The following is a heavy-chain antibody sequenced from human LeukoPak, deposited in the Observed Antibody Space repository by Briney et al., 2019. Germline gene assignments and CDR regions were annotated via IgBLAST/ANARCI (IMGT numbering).Heavy chain of an antibody. D-gene: IGHD3-3*02. J-gene: IGHJ6*03. CDR1: GYTFTGYY. V-gene: IGHV1-2*02. Sequence: ASVKVSCKASGYTFTGYYMHWVRQAPGQGLEWMGWINPNSGGTNYAQKFQGRVTMTRDTSISTAYMELSRLRSDDTAVYYCARDPIFGVVTEGYMDVWGKGTTVTVSS. CDR2: INPNSGGT. CDR3: ARDPIFGVVTEGYMDV.